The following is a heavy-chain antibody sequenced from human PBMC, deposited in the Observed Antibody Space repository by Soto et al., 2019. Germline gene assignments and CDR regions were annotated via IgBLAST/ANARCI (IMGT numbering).Heavy chain of an antibody. J-gene: IGHJ1*01. D-gene: IGHD6-19*01. CDR3: ARPPKGAVADSEYFQH. V-gene: IGHV1-69*12. Sequence: QVQLVQSGAEVKKPGSSVKVSCKASGGTFSSYAISWVRQAPGQGLEWMGGIIPIFGTANYAQKFQGRVTITADESTSTADMELSSLRSEDTAVYYCARPPKGAVADSEYFQHWGQGTLVTVAS. CDR2: IIPIFGTA. CDR1: GGTFSSYA.